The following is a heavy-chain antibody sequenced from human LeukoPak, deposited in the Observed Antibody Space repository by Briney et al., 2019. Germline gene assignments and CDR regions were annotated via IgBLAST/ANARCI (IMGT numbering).Heavy chain of an antibody. CDR3: ARERLGYCSSTSCDLLYYYYGMDV. CDR2: IIPILGIA. V-gene: IGHV1-69*04. Sequence: SVKVSCKASGGTFSSYAISWVRQAPGQGLEWMGRIIPILGIANYAQKFQGRVTITADKSTSTAYMELSSLRSEDTAVYYCARERLGYCSSTSCDLLYYYYGMDVWGQGTTVTVSS. CDR1: GGTFSSYA. J-gene: IGHJ6*02. D-gene: IGHD2-2*01.